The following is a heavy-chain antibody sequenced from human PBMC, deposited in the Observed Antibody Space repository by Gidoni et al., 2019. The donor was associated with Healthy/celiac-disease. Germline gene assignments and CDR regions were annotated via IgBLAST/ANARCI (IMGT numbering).Heavy chain of an antibody. CDR1: GFTFSSYG. CDR3: AKDVTPYGSGKARVFDP. V-gene: IGHV3-30*18. J-gene: IGHJ5*02. D-gene: IGHD3-10*01. CDR2: ISYDGSNK. Sequence: QVQLVESGGGVVQPGRSLRLSCAASGFTFSSYGMHWVRQAPGKGLEWVAVISYDGSNKYYADSLKGRFTISRDNSKNTLYLQMNSLRAEDTAVYYCAKDVTPYGSGKARVFDPWGQGTLVTVSS.